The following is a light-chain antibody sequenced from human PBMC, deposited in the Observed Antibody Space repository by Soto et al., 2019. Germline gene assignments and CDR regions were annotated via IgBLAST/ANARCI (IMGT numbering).Light chain of an antibody. CDR2: SNN. CDR3: AAWDDSLNGSYV. Sequence: QSALTQPPSASGTPGQSVTSSCSGSSSNIGSNTVNWYQQLPGTAPKLLIYSNNQRPSGVPDRFSGSKSGTSASLAISGLQSEDEADYYCAAWDDSLNGSYVFGTGTKVTVL. J-gene: IGLJ1*01. CDR1: SSNIGSNT. V-gene: IGLV1-44*01.